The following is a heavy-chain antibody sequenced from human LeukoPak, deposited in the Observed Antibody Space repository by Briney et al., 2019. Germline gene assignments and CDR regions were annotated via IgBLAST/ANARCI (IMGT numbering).Heavy chain of an antibody. CDR3: ARSERYNSGWYFYFDY. J-gene: IGHJ4*02. Sequence: SETLSLTCTVSVGSISTYYWSWIRQPPGKGLEWIGYIYYSGSTNYNPSLKSRVTISVDTSKNQFSLNLSSVAAADTAVYYCARSERYNSGWYFYFDYWGQGTLVTVSS. V-gene: IGHV4-59*01. D-gene: IGHD6-19*01. CDR2: IYYSGST. CDR1: VGSISTYY.